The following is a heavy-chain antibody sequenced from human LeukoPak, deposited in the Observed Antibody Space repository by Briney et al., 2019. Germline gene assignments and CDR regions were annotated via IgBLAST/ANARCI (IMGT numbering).Heavy chain of an antibody. D-gene: IGHD3-22*01. CDR1: GYPFTSYA. J-gene: IGHJ4*02. CDR3: ARDGVWDSGSHFDY. V-gene: IGHV7-4-1*02. CDR2: INTNTGNP. Sequence: ASVKVSCKASGYPFTSYAVNWVRQAPRQGLEWMGWINTNTGNPTYAQGFTGRFVFSLDTSVNTAYLQINSLKAEDTAVYYCARDGVWDSGSHFDYWGQGTLVTVSS.